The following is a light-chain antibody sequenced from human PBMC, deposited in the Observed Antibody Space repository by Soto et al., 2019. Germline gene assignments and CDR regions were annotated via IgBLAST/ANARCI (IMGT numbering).Light chain of an antibody. V-gene: IGKV3-20*01. J-gene: IGKJ1*01. CDR1: QSVAGN. CDR2: GAS. CDR3: QHYET. Sequence: EIGMTQSPATLAVSPGETAALSCRASQSVAGNLAWYQQKPGQPPRLLIYGASSRATGIPDRFRGSGSGTDFTLTISRLEPEDFAVYYCQHYETFGQGTKVDIK.